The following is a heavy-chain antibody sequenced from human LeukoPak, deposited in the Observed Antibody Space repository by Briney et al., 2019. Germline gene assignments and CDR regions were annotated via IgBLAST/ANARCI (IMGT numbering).Heavy chain of an antibody. J-gene: IGHJ3*02. CDR1: GFTFSSYT. Sequence: PGGSLRLSCAASGFTFSSYTMHWVRQAPGKGLEWVAVISYEGSNENYADSVKGRFTISRDNSKNTLYLQLNSLRAEDTAVYYCARDFWSGYIDSFDIWGQGTMVTVSS. CDR3: ARDFWSGYIDSFDI. CDR2: ISYEGSNE. V-gene: IGHV3-30-3*01. D-gene: IGHD3-3*01.